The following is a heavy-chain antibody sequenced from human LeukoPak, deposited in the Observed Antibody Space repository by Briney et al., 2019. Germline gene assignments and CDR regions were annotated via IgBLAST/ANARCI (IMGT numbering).Heavy chain of an antibody. CDR3: AKEGGGFDY. J-gene: IGHJ4*02. CDR2: IWYDGSNK. D-gene: IGHD3-16*01. Sequence: GGSLRLSCGASGFTFSSYGMHWVRQAPGKGLEWVAVIWYDGSNKYYADSVKGRFTISRDNSKNTLYLQVNSLRAEDTAVYYCAKEGGGFDYWGQGTLVTVSS. V-gene: IGHV3-33*06. CDR1: GFTFSSYG.